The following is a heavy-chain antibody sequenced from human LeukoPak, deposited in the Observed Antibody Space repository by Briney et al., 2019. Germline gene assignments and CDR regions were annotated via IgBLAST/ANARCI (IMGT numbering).Heavy chain of an antibody. Sequence: ASVKVSCKASGGTFSSYAISWVRQAPGQGLEWMGWISAYNGNTNYAQKLQGRVTMTTDTSTSTAYMELRSLRSDDTAVYYCARDRYNWNDTDYWGQGTLVTVSS. CDR3: ARDRYNWNDTDY. CDR1: GGTFSSYA. V-gene: IGHV1-18*01. CDR2: ISAYNGNT. D-gene: IGHD1-1*01. J-gene: IGHJ4*02.